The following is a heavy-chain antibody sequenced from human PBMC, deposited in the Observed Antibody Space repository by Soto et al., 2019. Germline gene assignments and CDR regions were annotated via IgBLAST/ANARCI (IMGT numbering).Heavy chain of an antibody. Sequence: PGESLKISCKGSGYSFTSYWISWVRQMPGKGLEWMGRIDPSDSYTNYSPSFQGHVTISADKSISTAYLQWSSLKASDTAMYYWAGLGSPEYRVLVMDVCGQGTTVTVAS. CDR2: IDPSDSYT. CDR3: AGLGSPEYRVLVMDV. V-gene: IGHV5-10-1*01. CDR1: GYSFTSYW. J-gene: IGHJ6*02. D-gene: IGHD6-6*01.